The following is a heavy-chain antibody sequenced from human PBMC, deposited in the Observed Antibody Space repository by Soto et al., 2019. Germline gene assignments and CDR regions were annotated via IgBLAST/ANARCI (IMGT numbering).Heavy chain of an antibody. V-gene: IGHV3-30*18. CDR1: GFTFSSYG. J-gene: IGHJ6*02. CDR2: ISYDGSNK. Sequence: QVQLVESGGGVVQPGRSLRLSCAASGFTFSSYGMHWVRQAPGKGLEWVAVISYDGSNKYYADSVKGRFTISRDNSKNTLXLQMNRLRAEDTAVYYCAKVVLRFLEWLAFYGMDVWGQGTTVTVSS. CDR3: AKVVLRFLEWLAFYGMDV. D-gene: IGHD3-3*01.